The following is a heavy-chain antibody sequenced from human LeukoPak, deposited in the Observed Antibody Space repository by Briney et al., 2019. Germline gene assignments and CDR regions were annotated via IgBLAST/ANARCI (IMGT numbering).Heavy chain of an antibody. CDR3: TRVGPYGSGSLFFDY. CDR1: GLTFGDYA. Sequence: GGSLRLSCAASGLTFGDYAMSWVRQAAGKGLEWVGFIRSKTYGETAEYAASVKGRFTISRDDSKSIAYLQMNSLKTEDTGVYYCTRVGPYGSGSLFFDYWGQGTLVTVSS. CDR2: IRSKTYGETA. J-gene: IGHJ4*02. V-gene: IGHV3-49*04. D-gene: IGHD3-10*01.